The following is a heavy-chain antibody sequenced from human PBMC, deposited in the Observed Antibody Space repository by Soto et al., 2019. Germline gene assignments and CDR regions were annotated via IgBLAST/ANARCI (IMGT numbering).Heavy chain of an antibody. CDR1: GGSVSSAGYY. Sequence: SETLSLTCTVSGGSVSSAGYYWSWIRQHPGKGLEWIGYIYYSGDTNYNPSLKSRVSMSVDTSKNQFSLRLRSVTAADTAVYYCARGPEYHFDNSGFKYWGQGTPVTVSS. D-gene: IGHD3-22*01. CDR3: ARGPEYHFDNSGFKY. J-gene: IGHJ4*02. CDR2: IYYSGDT. V-gene: IGHV4-31*03.